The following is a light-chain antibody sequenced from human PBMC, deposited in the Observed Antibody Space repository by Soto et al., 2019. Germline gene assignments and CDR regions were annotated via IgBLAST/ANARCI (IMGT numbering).Light chain of an antibody. CDR1: QSVSSSY. CDR3: QQYGSSPNT. J-gene: IGKJ2*01. V-gene: IGKV3-20*01. CDR2: GAS. Sequence: EIVLTQSPGTLSLSPGERATLSCRASQSVSSSYLAWYQQKPGQAPRLLIDGASSRATGIPDRFSGSGSGTEFTLTISRLEPEDFAVYYCQQYGSSPNTFGQGTKLAIK.